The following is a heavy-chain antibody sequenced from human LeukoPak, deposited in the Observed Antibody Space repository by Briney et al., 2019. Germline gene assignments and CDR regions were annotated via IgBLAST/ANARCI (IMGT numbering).Heavy chain of an antibody. Sequence: GGSLRLSCAASGFTFDDYAMHWVRQAPGKGLEWVSGFSWNCGSIGYADSVKGRFTISRDNAKNSLYLQMNSLRAEDTAVYYCARGLGYSYGTNYFDYWGQGTLVTVSS. J-gene: IGHJ4*02. V-gene: IGHV3-9*01. CDR1: GFTFDDYA. D-gene: IGHD5-18*01. CDR2: FSWNCGSI. CDR3: ARGLGYSYGTNYFDY.